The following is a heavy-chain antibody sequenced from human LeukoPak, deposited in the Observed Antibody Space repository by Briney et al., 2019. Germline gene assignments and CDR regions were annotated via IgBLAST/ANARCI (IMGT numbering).Heavy chain of an antibody. V-gene: IGHV3-23*01. Sequence: PGGSLRLSCAASGFTFSSYAMSWVRQAPGKGLEWVSAMSGSGGSTYYADSVKGRFTISRDNSKNTLYLQMNSLRAEDTAVYYCAKEQTRKKVDSAGIFDYWGQGTLVTVSS. CDR3: AKEQTRKKVDSAGIFDY. J-gene: IGHJ4*02. CDR1: GFTFSSYA. CDR2: MSGSGGST. D-gene: IGHD4-11*01.